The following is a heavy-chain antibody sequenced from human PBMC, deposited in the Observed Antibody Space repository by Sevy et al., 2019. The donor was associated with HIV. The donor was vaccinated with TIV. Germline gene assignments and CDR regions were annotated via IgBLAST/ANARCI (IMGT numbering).Heavy chain of an antibody. CDR1: GFTFSTYG. CDR3: ARDLEFYDYGDYGPAFMPDY. V-gene: IGHV3-33*01. CDR2: MWFDGSNT. D-gene: IGHD4-17*01. J-gene: IGHJ4*02. Sequence: GGSLRLSCAASGFTFSTYGMHWVRQAPGKGLEWVAVMWFDGSNTHYADSVKGRFTISRDIAKNTLHLQMNSLRAEDTAVYYCARDLEFYDYGDYGPAFMPDYWGQGTLVTVSS.